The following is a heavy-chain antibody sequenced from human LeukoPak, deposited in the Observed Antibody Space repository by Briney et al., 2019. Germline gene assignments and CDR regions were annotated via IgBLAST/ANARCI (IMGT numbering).Heavy chain of an antibody. Sequence: PGGSLRLSCAASGFTFSSYWMHWVRQAPGKGLVWVSRINSDGSDITYADSVKGRFIISRDNAKNTLYLQMNSLRVEDTAVYYCAKDRRGYSYGPEGMDVWGQGTTVTVSS. CDR3: AKDRRGYSYGPEGMDV. V-gene: IGHV3-74*03. CDR1: GFTFSSYW. D-gene: IGHD5-18*01. CDR2: INSDGSDI. J-gene: IGHJ6*02.